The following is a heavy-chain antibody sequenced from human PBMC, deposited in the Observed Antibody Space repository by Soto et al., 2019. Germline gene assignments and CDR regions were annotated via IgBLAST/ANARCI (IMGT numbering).Heavy chain of an antibody. CDR3: ARSIEPAAPFDF. Sequence: SQTLSLTCAISGDSVSSNSAAWNWIRQSPSRGLEWLGRTYSRSKWYNDYAVSVKSRIRINADTSKNQFYLQLSSVTPEDTAVYFCARSIEPAAPFDFWGQGTRVTVSS. J-gene: IGHJ4*02. CDR2: TYSRSKWYN. D-gene: IGHD2-2*01. CDR1: GDSVSSNSAA. V-gene: IGHV6-1*01.